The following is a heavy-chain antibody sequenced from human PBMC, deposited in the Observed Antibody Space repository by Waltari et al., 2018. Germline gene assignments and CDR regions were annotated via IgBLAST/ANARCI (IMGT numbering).Heavy chain of an antibody. Sequence: QVHVVESGGGVVQPGGSLRLSCAASGFTLGNYGMHWVRQAPGNGLEGVAVIQYDGSIKNYADSVKGRFTISRENSKNTLYLEMKSLRAEDTAVYYCAREYSRICFHALDGWGQGTAVTVSS. CDR2: IQYDGSIK. V-gene: IGHV3-33*05. CDR1: GFTLGNYG. J-gene: IGHJ6*02. CDR3: AREYSRICFHALDG. D-gene: IGHD6-13*01.